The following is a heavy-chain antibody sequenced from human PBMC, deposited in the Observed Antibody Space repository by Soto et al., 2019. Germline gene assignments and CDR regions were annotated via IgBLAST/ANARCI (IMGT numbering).Heavy chain of an antibody. V-gene: IGHV3-7*01. CDR2: IKQDGSEK. J-gene: IGHJ4*02. CDR1: GFTFSSYW. CDR3: AREGGMTTVTTAYY. D-gene: IGHD4-17*01. Sequence: EVQLVESGGGLVQPGGSLRLSCAASGFTFSSYWMSWVRQAPGKGLEWVANIKQDGSEKYYVDSVKGRFTISRDNAKNALYLQMTSLRAEDTAVYYCAREGGMTTVTTAYYWGQGTLVTVSS.